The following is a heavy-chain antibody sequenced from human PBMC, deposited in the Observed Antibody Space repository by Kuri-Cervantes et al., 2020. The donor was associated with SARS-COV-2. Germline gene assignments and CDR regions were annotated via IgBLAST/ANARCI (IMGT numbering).Heavy chain of an antibody. D-gene: IGHD2-21*01. Sequence: ESLKISCAVYGRSFSGYSWGRIRQPPGKGLEWIGEINHSGSTNYNPFLKSRVTISLDTSKSQFSLKLNSVTAADTAVYYCARAITGSEHTVVLIATYYYYYYMDVWGKGTTVTVSS. CDR3: ARAITGSEHTVVLIATYYYYYYMDV. J-gene: IGHJ6*03. CDR2: INHSGST. V-gene: IGHV4-34*01. CDR1: GRSFSGYS.